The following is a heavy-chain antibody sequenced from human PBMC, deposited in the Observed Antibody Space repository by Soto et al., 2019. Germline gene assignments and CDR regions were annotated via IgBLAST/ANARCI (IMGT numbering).Heavy chain of an antibody. CDR1: GGSFRTNY. D-gene: IGHD3-10*01. CDR3: ATDSAGRGPFDP. V-gene: IGHV4-59*13. CDR2: TYHTGGT. J-gene: IGHJ5*02. Sequence: SETLSLTCTISGGSFRTNYWSWIRQAPGKGLEWIGYTYHTGGTKYNPSLKSRATISVDTSKNQFSLTLNSAAAADTAVYYCATDSAGRGPFDPWGQGILVTDSS.